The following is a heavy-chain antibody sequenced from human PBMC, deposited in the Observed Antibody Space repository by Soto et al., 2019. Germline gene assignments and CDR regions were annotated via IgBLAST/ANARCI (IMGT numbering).Heavy chain of an antibody. CDR2: IDNSGSAT. CDR3: ARAYDYAYDT. V-gene: IGHV3-11*01. J-gene: IGHJ3*02. D-gene: IGHD2-21*02. CDR1: GFTFSDYY. Sequence: QVQLVESGGDLVKPGGSLRLSCAASGFTFSDYYMSWIRQAPGKGLEWVSHIDNSGSATYYRDSVKGRLTISRDNAKNLLYLQLNNLRAEDTAVYYCARAYDYAYDTWGQGTMVPVSS.